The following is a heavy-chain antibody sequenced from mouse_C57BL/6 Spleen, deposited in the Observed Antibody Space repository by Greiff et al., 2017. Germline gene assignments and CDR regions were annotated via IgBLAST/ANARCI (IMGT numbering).Heavy chain of an antibody. D-gene: IGHD3-3*01. J-gene: IGHJ2*01. V-gene: IGHV5-4*03. Sequence: DVKLVESGGGLVKPGGSLKLSCAASGFTFSSYAMSWVRQTPEKRLEWVATISDGGSYTYYPDDVKGRFTISRDNAKNNLYLQMSHLKSEDTAMYYCARRGTREGYYFDYWGQGTTLTVSS. CDR1: GFTFSSYA. CDR3: ARRGTREGYYFDY. CDR2: ISDGGSYT.